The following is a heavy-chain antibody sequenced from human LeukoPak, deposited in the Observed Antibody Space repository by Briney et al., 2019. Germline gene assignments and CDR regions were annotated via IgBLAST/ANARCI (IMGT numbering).Heavy chain of an antibody. CDR1: GYTLTELS. V-gene: IGHV1-24*01. Sequence: GASVKVSCKVSGYTLTELSMHWVRQAPGKGLEWMGGFDPEDGETIYAQKFQGRVTMTEDTSTDTDYMELSSLRSEDTAVYYCATSHCSGGSCYSSYYYYMDVWGKGTTVTVSS. J-gene: IGHJ6*03. CDR3: ATSHCSGGSCYSSYYYYMDV. D-gene: IGHD2-15*01. CDR2: FDPEDGET.